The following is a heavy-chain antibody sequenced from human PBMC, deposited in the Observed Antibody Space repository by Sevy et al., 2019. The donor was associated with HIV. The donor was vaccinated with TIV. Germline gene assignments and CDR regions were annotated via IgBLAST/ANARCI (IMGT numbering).Heavy chain of an antibody. Sequence: GGSLRLSCVGSEFTFSSYAMSWVRQTPGRGLEWVSSISPSSSKTYYADSVEGRFTISRDNSKNTLYLQMNSLRAEDTAVYFCAKVRGVYCSSIGCLYFDYWGQRTLVTVSS. CDR2: ISPSSSKT. CDR3: AKVRGVYCSSIGCLYFDY. CDR1: EFTFSSYA. J-gene: IGHJ4*02. D-gene: IGHD2-2*01. V-gene: IGHV3-23*01.